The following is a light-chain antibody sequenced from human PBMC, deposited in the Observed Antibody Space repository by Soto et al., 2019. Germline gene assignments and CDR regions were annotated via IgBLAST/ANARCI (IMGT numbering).Light chain of an antibody. CDR1: SSDVGGYNF. J-gene: IGLJ2*01. CDR2: EVS. V-gene: IGLV2-8*01. CDR3: SSYAGSNIVV. Sequence: QSALTQPPSASGSPGQSVTISCTGTSSDVGGYNFVSWYQQHPGKAPKLMIYEVSERSSGVPDRFSGSKSGNTASLTVSGLQAEDEADYYCSSYAGSNIVVFGGGTQLTVL.